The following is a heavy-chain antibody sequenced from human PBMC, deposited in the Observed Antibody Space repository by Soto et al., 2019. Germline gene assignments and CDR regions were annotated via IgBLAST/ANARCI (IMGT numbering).Heavy chain of an antibody. D-gene: IGHD2-8*01. CDR1: GFTFSSYA. CDR2: ISGSGGST. Sequence: GGSLRLSCAASGFTFSSYAMSWVRQAPGKGLEWVSAISGSGGSTYYADSVKGRFTISRDNSKNTLYLQMNSLRAEDTAVYYCAKDPKRHIVLMVYVWGQGTLVTVSS. J-gene: IGHJ4*02. V-gene: IGHV3-23*01. CDR3: AKDPKRHIVLMVYV.